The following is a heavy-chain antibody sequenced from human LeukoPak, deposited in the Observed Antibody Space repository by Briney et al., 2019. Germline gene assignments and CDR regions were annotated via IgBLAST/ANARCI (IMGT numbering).Heavy chain of an antibody. CDR2: IYHSGST. D-gene: IGHD3-3*01. CDR3: ARVTILEWLSHFDY. Sequence: PSETLSLTCTVSGYSISSGYYWGWIRQPPGKGLEWIGSIYHSGSTYYNPSLKSRVTISVDTSKNQFSLKLSPVTAADTAVYYCARVTILEWLSHFDYWGQGTLVTVSS. V-gene: IGHV4-38-2*02. CDR1: GYSISSGYY. J-gene: IGHJ4*02.